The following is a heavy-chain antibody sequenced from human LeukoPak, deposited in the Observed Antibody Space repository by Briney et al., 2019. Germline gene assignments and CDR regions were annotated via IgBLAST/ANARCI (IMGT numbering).Heavy chain of an antibody. CDR3: ARGMEKLVTTVTRYYYYYMDV. J-gene: IGHJ6*03. V-gene: IGHV1-18*04. Sequence: ASVKVSCKASGYTFTGYYMHWVRQAPGQGLEWMGWISAYNGNTNYAQKLQGRVTMTTDTSTSTAYMELRSLRSDDTAVYYCARGMEKLVTTVTRYYYYYMDVWGKGTTVTVSS. D-gene: IGHD4-17*01. CDR2: ISAYNGNT. CDR1: GYTFTGYY.